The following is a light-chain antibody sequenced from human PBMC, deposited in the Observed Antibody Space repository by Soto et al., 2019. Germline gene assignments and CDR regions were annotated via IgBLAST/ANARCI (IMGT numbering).Light chain of an antibody. Sequence: QSVLTQPPSVSAAPGQTVTISCSGGSSNIGSNFVSWYRQLPGTAPQLLIFEDDKRPSGLPDRFSGSKSGTSATLGITGLQTGDEADYYCGSWETSLPGWAFGGGTKLTVL. J-gene: IGLJ3*02. CDR2: EDD. CDR1: SSNIGSNF. CDR3: GSWETSLPGWA. V-gene: IGLV1-51*02.